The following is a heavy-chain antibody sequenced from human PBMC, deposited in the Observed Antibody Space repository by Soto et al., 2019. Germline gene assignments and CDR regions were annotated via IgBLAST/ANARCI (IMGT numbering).Heavy chain of an antibody. CDR1: GFTFSSYG. CDR2: IWYDGSNK. Sequence: QVQLVESGGGVVQPGRSLRLSCAASGFTFSSYGMHWVRQAPGKGLEWVAVIWYDGSNKYYADSVKGRFTISRDNSKNTLYLQMNSLRAEDTAVYYCARDPIIVVVPAAMPYYYGMDVWGQGTTVTVSS. D-gene: IGHD2-2*01. V-gene: IGHV3-33*01. CDR3: ARDPIIVVVPAAMPYYYGMDV. J-gene: IGHJ6*02.